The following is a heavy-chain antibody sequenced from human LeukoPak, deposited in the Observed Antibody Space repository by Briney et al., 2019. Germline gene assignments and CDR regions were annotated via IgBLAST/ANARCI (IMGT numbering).Heavy chain of an antibody. CDR2: IRYDGSNK. CDR1: GFTFSTYG. Sequence: RASLRLSCAASGFTFSTYGMHWVRQAPGKGLEWVAFIRYDGSNKYYADSVKGRFTISRDNSKNTLYLQMNSLRPEDTAVYYWAKVNRGGYDSFDYWGQGTLVTVSS. CDR3: AKVNRGGYDSFDY. J-gene: IGHJ4*02. D-gene: IGHD5-12*01. V-gene: IGHV3-30*02.